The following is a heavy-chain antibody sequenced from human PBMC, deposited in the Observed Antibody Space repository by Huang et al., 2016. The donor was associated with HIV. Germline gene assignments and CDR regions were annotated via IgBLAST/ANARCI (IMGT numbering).Heavy chain of an antibody. CDR3: TRLRNGDDAFDI. Sequence: EVQLVKSRGGLLRPGGSLRVSGAASGFTFSGAAIPWVGRNAGKGREWVGRIKTKNDNYATGLTASLEGRFTVSRDDSRNTAYLQMNSLKTEDTAVYYCTRLRNGDDAFDIWGQGTTVTVSS. CDR2: IKTKNDNYAT. J-gene: IGHJ3*02. V-gene: IGHV3-73*01. CDR1: GFTFSGAA.